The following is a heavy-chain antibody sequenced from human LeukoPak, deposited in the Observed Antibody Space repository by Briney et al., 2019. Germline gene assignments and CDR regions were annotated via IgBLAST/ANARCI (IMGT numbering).Heavy chain of an antibody. CDR2: MNPNSGNT. CDR3: ARDTPLAAAGTVSYYYGMDV. J-gene: IGHJ6*02. CDR1: GYTFTSYD. V-gene: IGHV1-8*01. D-gene: IGHD6-13*01. Sequence: ASVKVSCKASGYTFTSYDINWVRQATGQGLEWMGWMNPNSGNTGYAQKFQGRATMTRNTSISTAYMELSSLRSEDTAVYYCARDTPLAAAGTVSYYYGMDVWGQGTTVTVSS.